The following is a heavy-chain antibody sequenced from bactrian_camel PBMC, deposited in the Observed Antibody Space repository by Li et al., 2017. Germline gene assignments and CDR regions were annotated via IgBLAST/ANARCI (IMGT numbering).Heavy chain of an antibody. CDR2: ISTDGTT. Sequence: HVQLVESGGGSVQAGGSLRFSCTAPGFTPKSCGMDWYRQAPGKEREFVSSISTDGTTVYADSVKGQFAISKDKAKDTVYLQMHSLKPEDTAMYYCAARSVGWCPLFEHWLGKRAYTPGGYFANWGQGTQVTVS. V-gene: IGHV3S55*01. J-gene: IGHJ6*01. D-gene: IGHD1*01. CDR1: GFTPKSCG. CDR3: AARSVGWCPLFEHWLGKRAYTPGGYFAN.